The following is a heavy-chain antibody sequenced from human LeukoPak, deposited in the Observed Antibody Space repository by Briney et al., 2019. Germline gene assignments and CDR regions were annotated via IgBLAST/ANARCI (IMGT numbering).Heavy chain of an antibody. CDR3: ARGRMYYYGSGSYRFGY. D-gene: IGHD3-10*01. Sequence: SETLSLTCAVYGGSFSGYYWSWIRQPPGKGLEWIGEINHSGSNNYNPSLKSRVTISVDTSKNQFSLKLSSVTAADTAVYYCARGRMYYYGSGSYRFGYWGQGTLVTVSS. J-gene: IGHJ4*02. CDR2: INHSGSN. CDR1: GGSFSGYY. V-gene: IGHV4-34*01.